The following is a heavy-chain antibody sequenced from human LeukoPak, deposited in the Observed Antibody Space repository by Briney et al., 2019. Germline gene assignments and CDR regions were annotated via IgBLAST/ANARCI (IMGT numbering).Heavy chain of an antibody. V-gene: IGHV4-39*02. D-gene: IGHD3-10*01. CDR2: IYYSGST. CDR1: GGSISSSSYY. J-gene: IGHJ4*02. CDR3: AREGIMVRGVITADY. Sequence: SETLSLTCTVSGGSISSSSYYWGWIRQPPGKGLEWIGSIYYSGSTYYSPSLKSRVTISVDTSKNQFSLKLSSVTAADTAVYYCAREGIMVRGVITADYWGREPWSPSPQ.